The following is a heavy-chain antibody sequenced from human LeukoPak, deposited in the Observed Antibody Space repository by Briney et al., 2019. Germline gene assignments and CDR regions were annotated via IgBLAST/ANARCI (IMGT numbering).Heavy chain of an antibody. D-gene: IGHD3-16*02. CDR3: ARRYIMITFGGVIVPGWFDP. CDR1: GGSFSGYY. J-gene: IGHJ5*02. Sequence: SETLSLTCAVYGGSFSGYYWSWIRQPPGKGLEWIGSMYYSGSTYYNPSLKSRVTISVDTSKNQFSLKLSSVTAADTAVYYCARRYIMITFGGVIVPGWFDPWGQGTLVTVSS. V-gene: IGHV4-34*01. CDR2: MYYSGST.